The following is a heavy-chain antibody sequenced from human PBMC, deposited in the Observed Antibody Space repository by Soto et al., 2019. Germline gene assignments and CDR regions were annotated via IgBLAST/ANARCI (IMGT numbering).Heavy chain of an antibody. V-gene: IGHV4-34*01. CDR1: GGSFSGYY. CDR3: ARGRTHYYDSSGYIYYFDY. D-gene: IGHD3-22*01. CDR2: INHSGST. Sequence: TLSLTCAVYGGSFSGYYWSWIRQPPGKGLEWIGEINHSGSTNYNPSLKSRVTISVDTSKNQFSLKLSSVTAADTAVYYCARGRTHYYDSSGYIYYFDYWGQGTLVTVSS. J-gene: IGHJ4*02.